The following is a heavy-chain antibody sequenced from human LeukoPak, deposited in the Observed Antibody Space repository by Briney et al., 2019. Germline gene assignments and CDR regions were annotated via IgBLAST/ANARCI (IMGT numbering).Heavy chain of an antibody. CDR1: GGSISSYY. D-gene: IGHD5-12*01. Sequence: KPSETLSLTCTVSGGSISSYYWSWIRQPPGKGLEWIGYIYYSGSTNYNPSLKSRVTISVDTSKNQFSLKLSSVTAADTAVYYCARGRSPQVPLPDAFDIWGQGTMVTVSS. J-gene: IGHJ3*02. V-gene: IGHV4-59*01. CDR3: ARGRSPQVPLPDAFDI. CDR2: IYYSGST.